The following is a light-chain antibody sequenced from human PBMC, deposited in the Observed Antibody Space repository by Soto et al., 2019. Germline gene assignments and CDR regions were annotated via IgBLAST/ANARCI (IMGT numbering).Light chain of an antibody. Sequence: DIVMTQSPDSLAVSLGEKATINCKSSHSFLYSSNNKNYLAWYQQKPGKAPKLLIYDASSLESGVPSRFSGGGSGTEFNFTISSLQREDSATYYCQESYTTPLTFGGGTKVDIK. CDR1: HSFLYSSNNKNY. J-gene: IGKJ4*01. V-gene: IGKV4-1*01. CDR2: DAS. CDR3: QESYTTPLT.